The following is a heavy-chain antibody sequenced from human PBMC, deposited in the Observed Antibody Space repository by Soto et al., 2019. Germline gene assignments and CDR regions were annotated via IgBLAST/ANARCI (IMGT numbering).Heavy chain of an antibody. CDR1: GYSFTTHG. CDR3: ASVIGGDSEYYFDY. J-gene: IGHJ4*02. CDR2: FHTYTGNP. Sequence: ASVKVACKASGYSFTTHGMNWVPQAPGQALEWMGWFHTYTGNPTYAQCFPGRFVFSMDTSASTAYLQISSLKAEDTAFYSCASVIGGDSEYYFDYWGQGTLLTVSS. V-gene: IGHV7-4-1*02. D-gene: IGHD4-17*01.